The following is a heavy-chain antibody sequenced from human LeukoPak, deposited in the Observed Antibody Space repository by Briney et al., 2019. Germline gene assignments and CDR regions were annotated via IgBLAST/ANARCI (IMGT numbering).Heavy chain of an antibody. CDR3: ARGGYGDRIDY. J-gene: IGHJ4*02. V-gene: IGHV1-46*01. CDR2: IDPSGGST. D-gene: IGHD4-17*01. CDR1: LYSLIMYY. Sequence: ASVTVSCMHSLYSLIMYYMHWVRQAPGQGLEWMGIIDPSGGSTSYAQKFQGRVAMTRDTSTSTVYMELSRLRAEDTAVYYCARGGYGDRIDYWGQGTLVSVSS.